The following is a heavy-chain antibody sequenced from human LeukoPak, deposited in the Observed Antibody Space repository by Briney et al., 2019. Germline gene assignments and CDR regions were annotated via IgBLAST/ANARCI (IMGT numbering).Heavy chain of an antibody. CDR3: ARDRVVWGSYRYFVY. J-gene: IGHJ4*02. V-gene: IGHV1-69*13. CDR2: IIPIFGTA. CDR1: GGTFSSYA. Sequence: SVTVSCKASGGTFSSYAISWVRQAPGQGLEWMGGIIPIFGTANYAQKFQGRVTITADESTSTAYMELSSLRSEDTAAYYCARDRVVWGSYRYFVYWGQGTLVTVSS. D-gene: IGHD3-16*02.